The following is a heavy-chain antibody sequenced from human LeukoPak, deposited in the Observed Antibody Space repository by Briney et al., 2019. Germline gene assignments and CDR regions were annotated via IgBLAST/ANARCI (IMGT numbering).Heavy chain of an antibody. CDR2: IKSKTDGGTT. CDR1: GFTFSNAW. V-gene: IGHV3-15*01. CDR3: AREWRDCSSTSCYTQWGRFYYGMDV. Sequence: GGSLRLSCAASGFTFSNAWMSWVRQAPGKGLEWVGRIKSKTDGGTTDYAAPVKGRFTISRDDSKNTLYLQMNSLRAEDTAVYYCAREWRDCSSTSCYTQWGRFYYGMDVWGQGTTVTVSS. D-gene: IGHD2-2*02. J-gene: IGHJ6*02.